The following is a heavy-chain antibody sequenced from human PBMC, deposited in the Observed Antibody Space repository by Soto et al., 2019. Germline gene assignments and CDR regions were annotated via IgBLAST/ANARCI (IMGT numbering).Heavy chain of an antibody. CDR2: INAGNGNT. J-gene: IGHJ6*02. V-gene: IGHV1-3*01. Sequence: ASVKVSCKASGYTFTSYAMHWVRQAPGQRLEWMGWINAGNGNTKYSQKFQGRVTITRDTSASTAYMELNSLRSDDTAVYYCARDRVMRGNSYYYGMDVWGQGTTVTVSS. CDR3: ARDRVMRGNSYYYGMDV. D-gene: IGHD2-21*01. CDR1: GYTFTSYA.